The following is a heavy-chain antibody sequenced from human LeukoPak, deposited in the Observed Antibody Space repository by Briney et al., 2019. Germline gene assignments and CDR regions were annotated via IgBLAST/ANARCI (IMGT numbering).Heavy chain of an antibody. D-gene: IGHD3-22*01. CDR3: AREYYYDSRAPGAFDI. Sequence: QPGRSLRLSCAASGFTFSSYAMHWVRQAPGKGLEWVAVISYEGSDKYYADSVKGRFTISRDNSKNTLYLQMNSLRAEDTAVYYCAREYYYDSRAPGAFDIWGQGTMVTVSS. CDR2: ISYEGSDK. CDR1: GFTFSSYA. V-gene: IGHV3-30-3*01. J-gene: IGHJ3*02.